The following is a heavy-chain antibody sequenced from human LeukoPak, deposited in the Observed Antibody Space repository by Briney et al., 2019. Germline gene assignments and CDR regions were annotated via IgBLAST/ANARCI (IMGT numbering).Heavy chain of an antibody. J-gene: IGHJ4*02. CDR1: GFTFSDYA. CDR3: AKDRSIGTYYTFDH. CDR2: ICGSGVMT. V-gene: IGHV3-23*01. Sequence: GGSLRLSCAASGFTFSDYAMTWVRQAPGKGLEWVATICGSGVMTYYADSVEGRFTVSGDHSKNTLYLQMSSLAAADTAVYYCAKDRSIGTYYTFDHWGQGTLVTVSS. D-gene: IGHD1-26*01.